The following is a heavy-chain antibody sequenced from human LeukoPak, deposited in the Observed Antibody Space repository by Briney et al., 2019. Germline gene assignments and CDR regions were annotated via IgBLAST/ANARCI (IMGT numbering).Heavy chain of an antibody. CDR3: AREVPASSPPDY. V-gene: IGHV4-38-2*02. Sequence: SQALSLTCPVSGYSISSGYYWGWIRQHPGKGLEWIGSIYHCGSTYYNPSLKSRVTISVDTSKNQFSLKLSSVTAADTAVYYCAREVPASSPPDYWGQGTLVTVSS. D-gene: IGHD2-2*01. CDR1: GYSISSGYY. CDR2: IYHCGST. J-gene: IGHJ4*02.